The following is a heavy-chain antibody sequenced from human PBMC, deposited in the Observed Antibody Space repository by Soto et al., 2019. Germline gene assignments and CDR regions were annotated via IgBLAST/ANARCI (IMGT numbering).Heavy chain of an antibody. CDR3: AKDLRGNYYYYFDY. Sequence: PGGSLRLSCAASGFPFSNYGMHLVRQSPGKGLEWVAVISYDGSNKYYADSVKGRFTISRDNSKNTLYLQMNSLRAEDTAVYYCAKDLRGNYYYYFDYWGQGTLVTVSS. CDR1: GFPFSNYG. J-gene: IGHJ4*02. D-gene: IGHD1-26*01. CDR2: ISYDGSNK. V-gene: IGHV3-30*18.